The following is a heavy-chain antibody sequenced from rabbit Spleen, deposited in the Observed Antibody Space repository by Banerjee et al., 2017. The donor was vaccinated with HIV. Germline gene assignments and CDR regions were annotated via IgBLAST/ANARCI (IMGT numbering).Heavy chain of an antibody. Sequence: QSLEESGGDLVKPGASLTLTCTASGFSFSSGYWICWVRQAPGKGLEWIACIGAGSGSTYYASWAKGRFTISKPSSTTVTLQMASLTVADTATYFCARDKELDIWGYEFDLWGPGTLVTVS. J-gene: IGHJ4*01. D-gene: IGHD3-1*01. CDR3: ARDKELDIWGYEFDL. V-gene: IGHV1S40*01. CDR1: GFSFSSGYW. CDR2: IGAGSGST.